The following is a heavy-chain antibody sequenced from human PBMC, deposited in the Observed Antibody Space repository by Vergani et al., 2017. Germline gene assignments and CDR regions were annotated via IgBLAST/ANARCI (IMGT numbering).Heavy chain of an antibody. CDR3: ARVAGYRGVYFDY. Sequence: QVQLVESGGGVVQPGRSLRLSCAASGFTFSSYGMHWVRQAPGKGLEWVAVIWYDGSNKYYADSVKGRFTISRDNSKNTLYLQMNSLRAEDTAVYYCARVAGYRGVYFDYWGQGTLVTVSS. CDR2: IWYDGSNK. CDR1: GFTFSSYG. D-gene: IGHD5-12*01. J-gene: IGHJ4*02. V-gene: IGHV3-33*01.